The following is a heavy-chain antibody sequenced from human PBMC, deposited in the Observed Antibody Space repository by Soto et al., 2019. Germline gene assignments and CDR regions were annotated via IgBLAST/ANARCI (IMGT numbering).Heavy chain of an antibody. CDR1: GFTFRTYG. V-gene: IGHV3-30*03. CDR3: ARDPPDGDYFFDY. D-gene: IGHD4-17*01. CDR2: ISDDGSTL. Sequence: QVQLVESGGGFVQPGKSLRLSCAGSGFTFRTYGMHWVRQAPRKGLEWRAFISDDGSTLYYADSLKGRFTISRDNSKNTLHLQMTSLSVEDTAVYYCARDPPDGDYFFDYWGQGTLVTVSS. J-gene: IGHJ4*02.